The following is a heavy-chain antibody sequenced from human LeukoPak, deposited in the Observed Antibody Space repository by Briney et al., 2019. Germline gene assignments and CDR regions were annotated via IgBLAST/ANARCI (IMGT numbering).Heavy chain of an antibody. V-gene: IGHV3-48*03. J-gene: IGHJ4*02. D-gene: IGHD3-9*01. CDR1: GFTFSSYE. CDR3: ARVGYDILTGPIGFDY. CDR2: ISSSGSTI. Sequence: GGSLRLSCAASGFTFSSYEMNWVRQAPGKGLEWVSYISSSGSTIYYADSVKGRFTISRDNAKNSLYLQMNSLRAEDTAVYYCARVGYDILTGPIGFDYWGQGTLVTVSS.